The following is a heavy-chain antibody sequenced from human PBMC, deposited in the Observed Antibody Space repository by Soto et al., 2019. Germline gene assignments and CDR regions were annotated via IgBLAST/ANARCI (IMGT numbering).Heavy chain of an antibody. Sequence: ASVKVSCKASGGTFSSYAISWVRQAPGQGLEWMGGIIPIFGTANYAQKFQGRVTITADESTSTAYMELSSLRSEDTAMYYCAIRGYTYGYYFSYWGQGALVTVSS. D-gene: IGHD5-18*01. V-gene: IGHV1-69*13. CDR3: AIRGYTYGYYFSY. CDR2: IIPIFGTA. CDR1: GGTFSSYA. J-gene: IGHJ4*02.